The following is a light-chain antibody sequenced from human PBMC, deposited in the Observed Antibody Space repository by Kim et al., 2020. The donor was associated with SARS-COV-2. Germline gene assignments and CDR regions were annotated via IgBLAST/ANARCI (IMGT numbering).Light chain of an antibody. Sequence: DIQLTQSPSFLSASVGDRVTITCRASQDISSSLVWYQQKPGKAPELLIYGASTLQSGVPSRFSGSGSGTEFTLTIGSLQPEDLATYYCQQFSSYPRTFGGGTRVEI. J-gene: IGKJ4*01. CDR3: QQFSSYPRT. V-gene: IGKV1-9*01. CDR2: GAS. CDR1: QDISSS.